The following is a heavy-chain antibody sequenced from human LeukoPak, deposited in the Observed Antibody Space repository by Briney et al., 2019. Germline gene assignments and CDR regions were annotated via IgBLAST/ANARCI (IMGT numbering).Heavy chain of an antibody. CDR3: ARLIVVVVAANNWFDP. D-gene: IGHD2-15*01. CDR1: GGSISSGGYY. Sequence: SETLSLTCTVSGGSISSGGYYWSWIRQHPGKGLEWIGYIYYSGSTYYNPSLKSRVTISVDTSKNQFSLELSSVTAADTAVYYCARLIVVVVAANNWFDPWGQGTLVTVSS. J-gene: IGHJ5*02. CDR2: IYYSGST. V-gene: IGHV4-31*03.